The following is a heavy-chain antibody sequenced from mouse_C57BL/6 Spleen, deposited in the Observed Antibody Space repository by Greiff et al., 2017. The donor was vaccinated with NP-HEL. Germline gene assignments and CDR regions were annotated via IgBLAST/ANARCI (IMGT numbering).Heavy chain of an antibody. CDR3: ARYYYGNVYYAMDY. D-gene: IGHD2-1*01. CDR2: INPNNGGT. CDR1: GYTFTDYN. J-gene: IGHJ4*01. V-gene: IGHV1-18*01. Sequence: EVQLQQSGPELVKPGASVKIPCKASGYTFTDYNMDWVKQSHGKSLEWIGDINPNNGGTIYNQKFKGKATLTVDKSSSTAYMELRSLTSEDTAVYYCARYYYGNVYYAMDYWGQGTSVTVSS.